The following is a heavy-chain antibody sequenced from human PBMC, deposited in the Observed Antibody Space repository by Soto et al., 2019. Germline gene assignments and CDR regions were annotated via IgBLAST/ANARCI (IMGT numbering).Heavy chain of an antibody. Sequence: GGSLRLSCAASGFTFSGDAMSWVRQAPGKGLEWVSTISGSGGNTYYADSVKGRFTISRDNAKNTLYLQMNSLRAEDTAVYYCARAIVLMVYAEYGAFDIWGQGTMVTVSS. CDR2: ISGSGGNT. V-gene: IGHV3-23*01. CDR3: ARAIVLMVYAEYGAFDI. CDR1: GFTFSGDA. J-gene: IGHJ3*02. D-gene: IGHD2-8*01.